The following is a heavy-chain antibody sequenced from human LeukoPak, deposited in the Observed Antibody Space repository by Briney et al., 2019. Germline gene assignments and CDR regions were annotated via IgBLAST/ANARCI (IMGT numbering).Heavy chain of an antibody. V-gene: IGHV3-30*02. D-gene: IGHD3-10*01. CDR2: IRPDGSDK. CDR3: VKDLTGSYNPIFDY. J-gene: IGHJ4*02. Sequence: GGSLRLSCAASGFTFSHYGMHWVRQAPGKGLEWVAFIRPDGSDKYYPDSVKGRCAISRDNSKNTLYLQMNSLRAEDTAVYRCVKDLTGSYNPIFDYWGQGTPVTVSS. CDR1: GFTFSHYG.